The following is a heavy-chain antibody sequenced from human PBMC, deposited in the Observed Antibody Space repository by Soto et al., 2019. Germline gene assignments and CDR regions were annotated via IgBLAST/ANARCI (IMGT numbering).Heavy chain of an antibody. CDR2: ISSSSSCI. Sequence: GGSLRLSCAASGFTFSSYSMNWVRQAPGKGLEWVSSISSSSSCIYYADSVKGRFTISRDNAKNSLYLQMNSLRAEDTAVYYCARDSTSGYSYGYGYYYYGMDVWGQGTTVTVSS. D-gene: IGHD5-18*01. CDR3: ARDSTSGYSYGYGYYYYGMDV. J-gene: IGHJ6*02. CDR1: GFTFSSYS. V-gene: IGHV3-21*01.